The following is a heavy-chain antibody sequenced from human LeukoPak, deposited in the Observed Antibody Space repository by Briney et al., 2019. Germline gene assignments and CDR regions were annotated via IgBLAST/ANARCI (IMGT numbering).Heavy chain of an antibody. CDR2: IYPDDSDA. Sequence: GESLKISCKGSEYNFANYWIGWVRQMPGKGLEWMGLIYPDDSDARYNPSFQGQVTMTAAKSIRTAYLQWNSLKASDSAIYYCARRGVGQKWELGPKSLDIWGPGTMVIVSS. CDR1: EYNFANYW. V-gene: IGHV5-51*01. D-gene: IGHD1-26*01. CDR3: ARRGVGQKWELGPKSLDI. J-gene: IGHJ3*02.